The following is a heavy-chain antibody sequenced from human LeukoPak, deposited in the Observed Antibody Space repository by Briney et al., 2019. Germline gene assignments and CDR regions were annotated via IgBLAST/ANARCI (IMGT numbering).Heavy chain of an antibody. CDR3: ASNNYYDSSGYLYYFDY. V-gene: IGHV4-31*03. D-gene: IGHD3-22*01. Sequence: PSETLSLTCTVSGGSIRSGGYYWSWIRQHPGKGLGWIGYIYYSGSTYYNPSLKSRVTISVDTSKNQFSLKLSSVTAADTAVYYCASNNYYDSSGYLYYFDYWGQGTLVTVSS. CDR2: IYYSGST. CDR1: GGSIRSGGYY. J-gene: IGHJ4*02.